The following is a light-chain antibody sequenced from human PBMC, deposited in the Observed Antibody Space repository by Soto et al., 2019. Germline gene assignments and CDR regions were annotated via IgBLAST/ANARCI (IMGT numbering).Light chain of an antibody. CDR3: QQYNSDSPWT. CDR1: QSISSW. J-gene: IGKJ1*01. CDR2: DAS. V-gene: IGKV1-5*01. Sequence: DIQLTQSPSTLSASVGDRVTITCRASQSISSWLAWYQQKPGKAPKLLIYDASSLESGVPSRFSGSGSGTEFTLTISSLQPDYFATYYCQQYNSDSPWTFGQGTKVDIK.